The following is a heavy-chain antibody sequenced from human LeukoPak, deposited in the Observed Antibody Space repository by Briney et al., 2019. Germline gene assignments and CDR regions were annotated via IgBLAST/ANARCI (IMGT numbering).Heavy chain of an antibody. J-gene: IGHJ4*02. CDR3: AAGGSTVVPLY. CDR2: IYYSGST. Sequence: SETLSLTCTVSGGSITSYYWSWIRQSPGKGLEWIGFIYYSGSTNYNPSLKSRVTMSVDTSKNQFSLKLSSVTAADTAVYYCAAGGSTVVPLYWGQGALVTVSS. V-gene: IGHV4-59*01. D-gene: IGHD4-23*01. CDR1: GGSITSYY.